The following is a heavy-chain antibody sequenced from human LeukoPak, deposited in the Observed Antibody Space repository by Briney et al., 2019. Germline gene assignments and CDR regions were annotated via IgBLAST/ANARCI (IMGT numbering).Heavy chain of an antibody. V-gene: IGHV3-33*01. CDR2: IWYDGSNK. CDR1: GFTFSSYG. Sequence: GRSLRLSCAASGFTFSSYGMHWVRQAPGKGLEWVAVIWYDGSNKYYADSVKGRFTISRDNSKNTLYLQMNRLRAEDTAVYYCARARRYYGSGVKDAFNIWGQGTMVTVSS. CDR3: ARARRYYGSGVKDAFNI. J-gene: IGHJ3*02. D-gene: IGHD3-10*01.